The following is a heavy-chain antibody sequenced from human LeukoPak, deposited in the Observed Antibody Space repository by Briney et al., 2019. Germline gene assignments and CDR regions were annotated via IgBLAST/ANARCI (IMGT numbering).Heavy chain of an antibody. CDR2: ISGSGGST. J-gene: IGHJ4*02. D-gene: IGHD4-17*01. CDR3: AKDREFRYGDFPFDY. CDR1: GFTFNSYA. V-gene: IGHV3-23*01. Sequence: GGSLRLSCAASGFTFNSYAMSWVRQAPGKGLEWVSAISGSGGSTYYADSVKGRFTTSRDNSKNTLYLQMNSLRAEDTAVYYCAKDREFRYGDFPFDYWGQGTLVTVSS.